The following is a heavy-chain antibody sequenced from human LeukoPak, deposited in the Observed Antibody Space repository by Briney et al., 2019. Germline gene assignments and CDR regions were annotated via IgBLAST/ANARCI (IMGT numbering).Heavy chain of an antibody. CDR1: GFTFSSYW. CDR3: TRVLGSGPYFDY. Sequence: GGSLRLSCAASGFTFSSYWMTWVRQAPGKGLEWVANIKQDGSEKYYVDSVKGRFTISRDNAKNSLYLQMNSLRAEDTAVYYRTRVLGSGPYFDYWGQGTLVTVSS. J-gene: IGHJ4*02. V-gene: IGHV3-7*01. D-gene: IGHD6-19*01. CDR2: IKQDGSEK.